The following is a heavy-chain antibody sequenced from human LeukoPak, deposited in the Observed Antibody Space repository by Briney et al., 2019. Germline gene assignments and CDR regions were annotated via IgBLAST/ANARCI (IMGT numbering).Heavy chain of an antibody. CDR3: ARARRYCSSTSCRTIVNYYYMDV. V-gene: IGHV4-34*01. Sequence: SETLSLTCAVYGGSFSGYYWSWIRQPPGKGLEWIGEINHSGSTNYNPSLKSRVTISVDTSKNQFSLKLSSVTAADTAVYYCARARRYCSSTSCRTIVNYYYMDVWGKGTTVTVSS. D-gene: IGHD2-2*01. J-gene: IGHJ6*03. CDR2: INHSGST. CDR1: GGSFSGYY.